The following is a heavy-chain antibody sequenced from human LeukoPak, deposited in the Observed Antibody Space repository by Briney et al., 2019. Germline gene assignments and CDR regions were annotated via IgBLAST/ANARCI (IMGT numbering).Heavy chain of an antibody. J-gene: IGHJ4*02. CDR2: SSRGGSTT. CDR3: ARQQRIRHCSEGVCTEGYYFDY. Sequence: GSLRTSFSGPGFAFNLFALDWVRPAPGKGLEWVSGSSRGGSTTNYADSVKGRFTISRDKSQNSVFLQLNSLRPEDTAVYYCARQQRIRHCSEGVCTEGYYFDYWGQGTLVTVSS. V-gene: IGHV3-23*01. D-gene: IGHD2-15*01. CDR1: GFAFNLFA.